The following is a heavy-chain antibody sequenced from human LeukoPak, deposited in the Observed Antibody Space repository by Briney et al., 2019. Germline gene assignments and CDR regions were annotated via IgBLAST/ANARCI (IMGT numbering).Heavy chain of an antibody. CDR2: ISGSGDTT. D-gene: IGHD4-17*01. CDR1: GFTFDDYA. Sequence: PGRSLRLSCAASGFTFDDYAMHWVRQAPGKGLEWVSVISGSGDTTYYADSVKGRFTMSRDNSKSTLSLQMDSLRAEDTAVYYCGKDPNGDYIGAFDFWGQGTMVTVSS. J-gene: IGHJ3*01. V-gene: IGHV3-23*01. CDR3: GKDPNGDYIGAFDF.